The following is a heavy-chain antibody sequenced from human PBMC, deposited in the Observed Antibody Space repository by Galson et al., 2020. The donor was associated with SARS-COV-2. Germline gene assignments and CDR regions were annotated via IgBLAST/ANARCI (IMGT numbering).Heavy chain of an antibody. CDR3: AKGLGDSSGYYYSFDY. CDR1: GFTFSSYA. CDR2: ISYDGSNK. D-gene: IGHD3-22*01. Sequence: GESLKISCAASGFTFSSYAMHWVRQAPGKGLEWVAVISYDGSNKYYADSVKGRFTISRDNSKNTLYLQMNSLRAEDTAVYYCAKGLGDSSGYYYSFDYWGQGTLVTVSS. J-gene: IGHJ4*02. V-gene: IGHV3-30-3*01.